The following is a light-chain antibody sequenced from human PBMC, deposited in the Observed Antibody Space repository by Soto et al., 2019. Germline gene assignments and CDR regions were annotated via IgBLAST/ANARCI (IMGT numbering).Light chain of an antibody. CDR1: QTISTY. CDR2: DAS. V-gene: IGKV1-39*01. Sequence: DIQMTQSPSSLSASVGDRVTITCRASQTISTYLNWYQQKPGKAPRLLIYDASSLLSGVPSRFSGSGSGTDFTLTIASLHPEDFSTYYFQQSDSTPYTFGQGTKVDI. J-gene: IGKJ2*01. CDR3: QQSDSTPYT.